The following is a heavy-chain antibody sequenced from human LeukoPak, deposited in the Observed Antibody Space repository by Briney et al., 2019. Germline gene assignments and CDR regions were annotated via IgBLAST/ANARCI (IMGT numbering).Heavy chain of an antibody. J-gene: IGHJ4*02. V-gene: IGHV4-38-2*02. D-gene: IGHD3-10*01. Sequence: ASETLSLTCTVSGYSISSGYYWGWIRQPPGKGLEWIGSIYHSGSTYYNPSLKSRVTISVDTSKNQFSLKLSSVTAADTAVYYCARHGDTMVRGVIPYYFDYWGQGTLVTVSS. CDR2: IYHSGST. CDR3: ARHGDTMVRGVIPYYFDY. CDR1: GYSISSGYY.